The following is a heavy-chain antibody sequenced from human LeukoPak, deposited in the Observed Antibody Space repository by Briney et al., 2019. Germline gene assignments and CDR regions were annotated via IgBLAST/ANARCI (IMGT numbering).Heavy chain of an antibody. CDR3: ASYGDLDAFDI. CDR2: INYSGST. CDR1: GGSISGYY. D-gene: IGHD4-17*01. J-gene: IGHJ3*02. V-gene: IGHV4-59*12. Sequence: SETLSLTCTVSGGSISGYYWSWIRQPPGKGLEWIGYINYSGSTDYNASLKSRVTMSVDTSKNQLSLKVSSVTAADTAVYYCASYGDLDAFDIWGQGTMVTVSS.